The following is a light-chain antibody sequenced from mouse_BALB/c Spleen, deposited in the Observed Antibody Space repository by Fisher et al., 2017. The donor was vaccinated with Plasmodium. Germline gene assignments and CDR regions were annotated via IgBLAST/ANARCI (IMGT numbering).Light chain of an antibody. J-gene: IGKJ5*01. Sequence: DIVLTQSTATLSVTPGDSVSLSCRATQSISNDLHWYQQKSHESPRVLIKYSSQSISGIPSRFSASGSGTDFTLSINSVLTEDFGMYFSQQSDSWPLTFGAGTKLELK. CDR3: QQSDSWPLT. V-gene: IGKV5-43*01. CDR2: YSS. CDR1: QSISND.